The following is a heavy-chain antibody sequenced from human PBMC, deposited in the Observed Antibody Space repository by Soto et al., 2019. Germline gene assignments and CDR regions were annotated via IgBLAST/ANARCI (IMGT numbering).Heavy chain of an antibody. J-gene: IGHJ4*02. V-gene: IGHV1-69*13. CDR2: IIPIFGTA. CDR3: ARGSSGSYYIVREFDY. D-gene: IGHD3-10*01. CDR1: GGTFSSDA. Sequence: SVKVSCKASGGTFSSDAISWVRQAPGQGLEWMGGIIPIFGTANYAQKFQGRVTITADESTSTAYMELSSLRSEDTAVYYCARGSSGSYYIVREFDYWGQGTLVTVSS.